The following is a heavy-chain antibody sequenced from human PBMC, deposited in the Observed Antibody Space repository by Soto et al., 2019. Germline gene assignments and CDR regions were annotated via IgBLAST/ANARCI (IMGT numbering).Heavy chain of an antibody. CDR1: GGSISSSNW. CDR2: GDHRGST. J-gene: IGHJ4*02. D-gene: IGHD2-21*02. Sequence: QVQLQESGPGLVKPSGTLSLTCAVSGGSISSSNWWSWVRQPPGKGLEWIGEGDHRGSTNYNPPLKSRVTISVDKSKNQFSLMLSSLTAADTAVYYCARVGVTGVFDYWGQGTLVTVSS. CDR3: ARVGVTGVFDY. V-gene: IGHV4-4*02.